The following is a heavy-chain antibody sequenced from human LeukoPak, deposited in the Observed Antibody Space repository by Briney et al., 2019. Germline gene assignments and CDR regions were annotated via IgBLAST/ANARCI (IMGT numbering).Heavy chain of an antibody. V-gene: IGHV1-18*01. J-gene: IGHJ4*02. Sequence: GASVKVSCKASGYTFTSYGISWVRQAPGQGLEWMGWISAYNGNTNYAQKFQGRVTITADESTSTAYMELSSLRSEDTAVYYCARGDYYGSGSYYPLDYWGQGTLVTVSS. D-gene: IGHD3-10*01. CDR3: ARGDYYGSGSYYPLDY. CDR2: ISAYNGNT. CDR1: GYTFTSYG.